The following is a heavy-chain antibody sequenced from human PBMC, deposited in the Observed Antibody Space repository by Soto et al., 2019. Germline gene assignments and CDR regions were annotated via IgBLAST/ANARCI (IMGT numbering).Heavy chain of an antibody. D-gene: IGHD4-17*01. CDR3: ARDPTLRWPDPLDL. J-gene: IGHJ3*01. CDR1: GFAFSRHA. Sequence: QVQLVESGGGVVQPGRSLRLSCAASGFAFSRHAMHWVRQAPGKGLEWVAVISFDGINKYYTDSVKGRFTLSRDNYKNTLYLQGTSLRAEYTAVYYCARDPTLRWPDPLDLWGQGTMVTVSS. CDR2: ISFDGINK. V-gene: IGHV3-30-3*01.